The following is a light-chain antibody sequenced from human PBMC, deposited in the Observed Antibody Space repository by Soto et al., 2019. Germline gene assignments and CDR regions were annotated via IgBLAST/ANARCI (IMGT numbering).Light chain of an antibody. J-gene: IGKJ1*01. CDR3: QQYASSPRT. CDR2: AAS. CDR1: QSVNND. V-gene: IGKV3-15*01. Sequence: EIVMTQSPATLSVSPGERATLSCRATQSVNNDLAWYQQKPGQAPRLLIYAASTRATGFPARFSGSGSGTEFTLTISGLQSEDFAVYYCQQYASSPRTFGQGTKVDIK.